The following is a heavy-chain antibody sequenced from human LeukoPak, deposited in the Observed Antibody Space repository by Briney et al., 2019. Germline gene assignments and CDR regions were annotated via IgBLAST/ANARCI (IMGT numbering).Heavy chain of an antibody. V-gene: IGHV3-7*04. CDR2: IKQDGSEK. Sequence: PGGSLRLSCAASGFTFSKYWMTWVRQAPGKGLEWAANIKQDGSEKNSVDSVKGRFTISRDNAKNSLYLQMNSLRAEDTAVYYCARKNDYGDFHFDYWGQGTLVTVSS. J-gene: IGHJ4*02. D-gene: IGHD4-17*01. CDR3: ARKNDYGDFHFDY. CDR1: GFTFSKYW.